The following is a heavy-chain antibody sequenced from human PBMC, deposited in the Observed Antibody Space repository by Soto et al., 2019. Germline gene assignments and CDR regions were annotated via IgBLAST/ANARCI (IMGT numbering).Heavy chain of an antibody. D-gene: IGHD3-22*01. Sequence: QVQLVESGGGVVQPGRSLRLSCAASGFTFSTYGMPWVRQAPGKGLEWVAVIWYDGNIKYYADSVKGRFTISRDNSKNTLYLHMNSLRAEDTAVYYCARFLHYDSSSYAWGQGTLVTVSS. V-gene: IGHV3-33*01. CDR2: IWYDGNIK. J-gene: IGHJ5*02. CDR3: ARFLHYDSSSYA. CDR1: GFTFSTYG.